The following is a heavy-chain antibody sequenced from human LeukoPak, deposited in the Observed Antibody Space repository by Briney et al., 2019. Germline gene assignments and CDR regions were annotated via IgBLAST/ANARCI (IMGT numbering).Heavy chain of an antibody. CDR1: GYTFTGYY. Sequence: PRASVKVSCKASGYTFTGYYMHWVRQAPGQGLEWMGWINPNSGGTNYAQKFQGRVTMTRDTSISTAYMELSRLRSDDTAVYYCARGGYSSGWYFSFDYWGQGTLVTVSS. CDR2: INPNSGGT. D-gene: IGHD6-19*01. J-gene: IGHJ4*02. CDR3: ARGGYSSGWYFSFDY. V-gene: IGHV1-2*02.